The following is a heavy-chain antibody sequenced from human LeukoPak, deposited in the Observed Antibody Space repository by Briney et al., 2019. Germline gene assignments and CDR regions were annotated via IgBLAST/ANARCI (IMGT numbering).Heavy chain of an antibody. J-gene: IGHJ6*03. CDR1: AGSISSSSYS. CDR3: ARDGSYYNYYYYYMDV. D-gene: IGHD1-26*01. V-gene: IGHV4-39*02. CDR2: IYYSGST. Sequence: SETLSLTCTGSAGSISSSSYSWGWMRQPPGRGLEGLGSIYYSGSTYYNPSLKSRVTISVDTSKNQFSLKLSSVTAADTAVYYCARDGSYYNYYYYYMDVWGKGTTVTVSS.